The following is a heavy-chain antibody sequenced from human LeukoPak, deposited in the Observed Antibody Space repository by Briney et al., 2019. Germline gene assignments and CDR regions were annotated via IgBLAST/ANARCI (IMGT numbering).Heavy chain of an antibody. CDR3: ARGRGYIAAASLFFYHGVANTDAFDI. CDR1: GYTLTSYD. D-gene: IGHD6-13*01. J-gene: IGHJ3*02. CDR2: MNPNSGNT. V-gene: IGHV1-8*01. Sequence: TSVKVSCKASGYTLTSYDINWVRQATGQGLEWMGWMNPNSGNTGYAQKFQGRVTMTRNTSISTAYMELSSLRSEDTAVYYCARGRGYIAAASLFFYHGVANTDAFDIWGQGTMVTVSS.